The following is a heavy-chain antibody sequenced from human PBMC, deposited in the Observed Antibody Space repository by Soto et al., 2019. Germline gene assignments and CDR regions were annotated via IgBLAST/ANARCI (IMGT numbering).Heavy chain of an antibody. V-gene: IGHV1-18*01. Sequence: ASVKVSCKASGYTFTSYGISWVRQAPGQGLEWMGWISAYNGNTNYAQKLQGRVTMTTDTSTSTAYMELRSLRSDDAAVYYCARERGFCGGDCGSFDYWGQGTLVTVSS. CDR3: ARERGFCGGDCGSFDY. D-gene: IGHD2-21*02. J-gene: IGHJ4*02. CDR1: GYTFTSYG. CDR2: ISAYNGNT.